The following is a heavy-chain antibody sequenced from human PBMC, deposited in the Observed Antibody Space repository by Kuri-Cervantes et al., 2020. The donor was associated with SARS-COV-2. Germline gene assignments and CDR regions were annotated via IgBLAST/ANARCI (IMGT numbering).Heavy chain of an antibody. V-gene: IGHV3-15*01. D-gene: IGHD4-17*01. CDR2: IKSKTDGGTT. CDR3: TTDGPHDYGDNSPWAFDI. Sequence: GGSLRLSCAASGFTFSSYAMSWVRQAPGKGLEWVGRIKSKTDGGTTDYAAPVKGRFTISRDDSKNTLYLQMNSLKTEDTAVYYCTTDGPHDYGDNSPWAFDIWGQGTMVTVSS. J-gene: IGHJ3*02. CDR1: GFTFSSYA.